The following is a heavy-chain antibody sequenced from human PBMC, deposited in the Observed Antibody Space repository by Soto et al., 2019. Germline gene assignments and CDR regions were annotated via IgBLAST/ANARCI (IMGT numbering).Heavy chain of an antibody. V-gene: IGHV4-59*08. CDR2: IYSSGRT. D-gene: IGHD4-17*01. J-gene: IGHJ4*02. Sequence: PSETLSRTCTVSGGSISNYYWSWIRQPPGKGLEWIGYIYSSGRTNYNPSLKSRVTISVDTSKNQFSLKLSSVTAAGTAVYYCARHPTVTEYYFDYWGQGTLVTVSS. CDR3: ARHPTVTEYYFDY. CDR1: GGSISNYY.